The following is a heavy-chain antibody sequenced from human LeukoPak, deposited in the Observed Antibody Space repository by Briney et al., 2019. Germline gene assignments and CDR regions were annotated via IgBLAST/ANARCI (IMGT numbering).Heavy chain of an antibody. D-gene: IGHD2-2*01. CDR3: ARGLPATLLDY. CDR1: GFTFSDYY. CDR2: ISSSGSTI. V-gene: IGHV3-11*01. J-gene: IGHJ4*02. Sequence: GGSPRLSCAASGFTFSDYYMSWIRQAPGMGLEWVSYISSSGSTIYYADSVKGRFTISRDNAKNSLYLQMNSLRAEDTAVYYCARGLPATLLDYWGQGTLVTVSS.